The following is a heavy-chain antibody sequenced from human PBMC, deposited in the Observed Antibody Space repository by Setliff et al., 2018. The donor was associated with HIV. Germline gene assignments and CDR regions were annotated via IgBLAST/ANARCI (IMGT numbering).Heavy chain of an antibody. Sequence: SETLSLTCTVSGGSINSGEYYWSWSRQRPGKGLEWIGYIYNTGDAYYNPPLKGRVTISIDTSKNQFSLRLTSVTAADTAVYYCARGTWIQLSALALFDYWGQGTLVTV. CDR3: ARGTWIQLSALALFDY. CDR1: GGSINSGEYY. V-gene: IGHV4-31*03. D-gene: IGHD5-18*01. J-gene: IGHJ4*02. CDR2: IYNTGDA.